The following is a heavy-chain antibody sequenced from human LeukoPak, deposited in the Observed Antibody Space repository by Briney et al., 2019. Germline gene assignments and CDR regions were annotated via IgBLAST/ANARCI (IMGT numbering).Heavy chain of an antibody. Sequence: SVKASCKASGGTFSSYAISWVRQAPGQGLEWMGGIIPIFGTANYAQKFQGRVTITTDESTSTAHMELSSLRSEDTAVYYCASGLGELGFDYWGQGTLVTVSS. CDR1: GGTFSSYA. D-gene: IGHD3-10*01. CDR2: IIPIFGTA. V-gene: IGHV1-69*05. CDR3: ASGLGELGFDY. J-gene: IGHJ4*02.